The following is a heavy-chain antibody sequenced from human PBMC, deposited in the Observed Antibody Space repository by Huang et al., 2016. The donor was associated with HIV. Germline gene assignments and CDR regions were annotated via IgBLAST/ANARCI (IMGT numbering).Heavy chain of an antibody. J-gene: IGHJ5*01. CDR3: AREIMISFGGPFDS. V-gene: IGHV4-34*02. D-gene: IGHD3-16*01. Sequence: QVQLEQWGAGLLKPSETLSLTCVVYGGSFSGYFWNWIRQSPGKGLEWIGQINHAGVTDYNPSLNSRATISVDTSKNQFSLRSTSVTAADTAIYYCAREIMISFGGPFDSWGHGNLVTVSS. CDR2: INHAGVT. CDR1: GGSFSGYF.